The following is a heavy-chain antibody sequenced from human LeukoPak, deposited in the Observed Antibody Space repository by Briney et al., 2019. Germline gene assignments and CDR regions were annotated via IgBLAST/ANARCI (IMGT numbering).Heavy chain of an antibody. CDR1: GGSISSYY. Sequence: PSETLSLTCTVSGGSISSYYWSWIRQPPGKGLEWIGYIYYSGSTNYNPSLKSRVTISVDTSKNQFSLKLSSVTAADTAVYYCARAAYCSSTSCPPGPWGQGTLVTVSS. CDR3: ARAAYCSSTSCPPGP. CDR2: IYYSGST. J-gene: IGHJ5*02. V-gene: IGHV4-59*01. D-gene: IGHD2-2*01.